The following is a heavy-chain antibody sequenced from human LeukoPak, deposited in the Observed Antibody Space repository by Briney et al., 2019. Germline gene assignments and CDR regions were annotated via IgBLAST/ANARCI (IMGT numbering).Heavy chain of an antibody. CDR2: INHSGST. V-gene: IGHV4-34*01. CDR1: GGSFSGYY. Sequence: SETLSLTCAVYGGSFSGYYWSWIRQPPGKGLEWIGEINHSGSTNYNPSLKSRVTISVDTSKNQFSLKLSSVTAADTAVYYCARHPYFTMIRKGYMDVWGKGTTVTISS. J-gene: IGHJ6*03. D-gene: IGHD3-10*01. CDR3: ARHPYFTMIRKGYMDV.